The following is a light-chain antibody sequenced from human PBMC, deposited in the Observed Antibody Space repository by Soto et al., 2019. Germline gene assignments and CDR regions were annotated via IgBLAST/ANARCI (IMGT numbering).Light chain of an antibody. J-gene: IGKJ1*01. CDR3: QQYDVWWT. CDR2: NAS. V-gene: IGKV3-15*01. Sequence: DIVMTQSPATLSVSPGERATLSCRASQTIGSNLAWYQQKPGQTPRLLIFNASTRAAGIPTRFSGSGSGPDFTLTINSLQSEDFAVYYCQQYDVWWTFGQGTKVAI. CDR1: QTIGSN.